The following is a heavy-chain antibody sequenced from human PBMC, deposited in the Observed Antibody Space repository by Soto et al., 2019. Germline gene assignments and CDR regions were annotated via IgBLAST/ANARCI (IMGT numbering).Heavy chain of an antibody. D-gene: IGHD1-1*01. CDR2: ISAHNGNT. J-gene: IGHJ4*02. CDR3: ARGRYGDY. V-gene: IGHV1-18*01. Sequence: QVNLVKSGAEGKRPGASGRFSCKGSGYAFTTYGITWVRQAPGQGLEWMGWISAHNGNTNYAQKLQGRVTVTRDTSTSTAYMELRSLRSDDTAVYYCARGRYGDYWGQGALVTVSS. CDR1: GYAFTTYG.